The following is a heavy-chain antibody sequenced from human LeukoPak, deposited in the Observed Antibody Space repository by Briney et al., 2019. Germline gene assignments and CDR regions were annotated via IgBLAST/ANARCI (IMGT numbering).Heavy chain of an antibody. CDR2: ISGIGGST. Sequence: GGSLRLSCAASGFTFSSYAMSWVRQAPGKGLEWVSAISGIGGSTYYADSVKGRFTISRDNSKNTLYLQMNSLRAEGTAVYYCAKDGYDFWSGYPQRHYYYYYGMDVWGQGTTVTVSS. CDR3: AKDGYDFWSGYPQRHYYYYYGMDV. V-gene: IGHV3-23*01. CDR1: GFTFSSYA. J-gene: IGHJ6*02. D-gene: IGHD3-3*01.